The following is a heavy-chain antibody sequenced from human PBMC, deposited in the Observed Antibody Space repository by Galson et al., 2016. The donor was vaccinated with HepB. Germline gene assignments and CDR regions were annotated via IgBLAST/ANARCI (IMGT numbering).Heavy chain of an antibody. D-gene: IGHD2-8*01. CDR1: GFSSGRYW. J-gene: IGHJ3*02. CDR3: ARDPFNNGGYGAFDI. Sequence: SLRLSCAASGFSSGRYWMSWVRRSPGKGLEWVANINQDAKSNFYGASVKGRFVGFRDNAKNSVYLQLNSLRVEDAAIYYCARDPFNNGGYGAFDIWGQGTEVIVPS. V-gene: IGHV3-7*03. CDR2: INQDAKSN.